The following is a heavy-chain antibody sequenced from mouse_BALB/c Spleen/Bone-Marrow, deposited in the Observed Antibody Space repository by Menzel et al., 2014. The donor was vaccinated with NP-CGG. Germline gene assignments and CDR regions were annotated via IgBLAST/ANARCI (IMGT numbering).Heavy chain of an antibody. V-gene: IGHV1-9*01. J-gene: IGHJ1*01. CDR3: ARRGGWLGYFDV. CDR2: ILPGSGST. D-gene: IGHD2-3*01. CDR1: GFTFSSYW. Sequence: VQLQQSGAELMKPGASVKISCKATGFTFSSYWIEWVKQRPGHGLEWIGEILPGSGSTNYNEKFKGKATFTADTSSNTAYMQLSSLTSEDSAVYYCARRGGWLGYFDVWGAGTTVTVSS.